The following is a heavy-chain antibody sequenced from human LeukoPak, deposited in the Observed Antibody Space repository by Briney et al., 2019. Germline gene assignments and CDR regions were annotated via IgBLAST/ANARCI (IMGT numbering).Heavy chain of an antibody. CDR3: ATDTGYSSSWYEGYYFDY. D-gene: IGHD6-13*01. CDR2: INSDGSNT. V-gene: IGHV3-74*01. CDR1: GFTFSSYW. Sequence: GGSLRLSCAASGFTFSSYWMHWVRQAPGKGLVWVSRINSDGSNTSYADSVKGRFTISRDNAKNTLYLQMNSLRAEDTAVYYCATDTGYSSSWYEGYYFDYWGQGTLVTVSS. J-gene: IGHJ4*02.